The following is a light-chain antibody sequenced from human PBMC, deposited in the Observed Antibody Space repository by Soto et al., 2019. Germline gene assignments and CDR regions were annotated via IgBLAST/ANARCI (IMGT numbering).Light chain of an antibody. J-gene: IGLJ2*01. CDR2: EGS. Sequence: QSALTQPASVSGSPGQSITISFTGTSSDVGSYNLVSWYQQHPGKAPKLMIYEGSKRPSGVSNRFSGSKSGNTASLTISGLQAEDEADYYCCSYAGSSTLFGGGTKLTVL. CDR1: SSDVGSYNL. V-gene: IGLV2-23*01. CDR3: CSYAGSSTL.